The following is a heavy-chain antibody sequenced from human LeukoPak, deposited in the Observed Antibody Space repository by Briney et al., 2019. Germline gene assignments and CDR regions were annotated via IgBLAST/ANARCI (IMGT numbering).Heavy chain of an antibody. Sequence: SETLSLTCTVSGGSISSYYWSWIRQPPGKGLEWIGYIYYSGSTNYNPSLKSRVTISVDTSKNQFSLKLSSVTAADTAVYYCARQGYSYGPILAHWGQGTLVTVSS. J-gene: IGHJ4*02. CDR2: IYYSGST. CDR3: ARQGYSYGPILAH. D-gene: IGHD5-18*01. V-gene: IGHV4-59*01. CDR1: GGSISSYY.